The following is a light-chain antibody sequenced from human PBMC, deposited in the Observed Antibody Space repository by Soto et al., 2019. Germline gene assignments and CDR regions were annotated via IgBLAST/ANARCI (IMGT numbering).Light chain of an antibody. Sequence: QSVLTQPPSASGSPGQSVTISCTGTSSDVGGYNYVSRYQQHPGKAPKLMIYEVSKRPSGVPDRFSGSKSGNTASLTVSGLQAEDEADYYCSSDAGSHNPHVFRTGTKVTVL. CDR2: EVS. CDR1: SSDVGGYNY. J-gene: IGLJ1*01. CDR3: SSDAGSHNPHV. V-gene: IGLV2-8*01.